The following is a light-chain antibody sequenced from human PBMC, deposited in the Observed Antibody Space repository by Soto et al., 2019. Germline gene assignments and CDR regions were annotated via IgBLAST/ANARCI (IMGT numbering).Light chain of an antibody. CDR2: QDS. CDR3: QAWDSSTVV. V-gene: IGLV3-1*01. J-gene: IGLJ2*01. Sequence: SYELTQPPSVSVSPGQTASITCSGEKLGDKYACWYQQKPGQSPVLVSYQDSKRPSGIPERFSGSNSGNTATLTISGTQAMDEADYYCQAWDSSTVVFGGGTKLTV. CDR1: KLGDKY.